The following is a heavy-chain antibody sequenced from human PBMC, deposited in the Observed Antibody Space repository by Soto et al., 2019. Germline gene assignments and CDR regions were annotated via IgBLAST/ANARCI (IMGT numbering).Heavy chain of an antibody. CDR1: GFTFTGHW. D-gene: IGHD1-1*01. J-gene: IGHJ4*02. CDR2: INPDGSTT. Sequence: EVQLVESGGGLVQPGGSLRLSCATSGFTFTGHWMHWVRQVPGKGPVWVSRINPDGSTTNYADSVKGRFTISRDNTMNTLYLQMNSLRVEDTAVYYCARDQVWNNPDYWGQGALVTVSS. V-gene: IGHV3-74*01. CDR3: ARDQVWNNPDY.